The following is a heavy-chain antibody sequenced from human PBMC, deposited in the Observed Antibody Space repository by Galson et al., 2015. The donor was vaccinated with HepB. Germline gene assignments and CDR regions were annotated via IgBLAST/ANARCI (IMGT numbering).Heavy chain of an antibody. CDR2: ISHDGSNK. Sequence: LLRLSCAASGFIFIDYGMHWVRQAPGKGLERVAVISHDGSNKYYADSVRGRFTISRDNSENTLYLQMNSLRGEDTAVYYCAKQGSVITVDFDYWGQGTLVTVSS. D-gene: IGHD3-16*01. J-gene: IGHJ4*02. CDR1: GFIFIDYG. V-gene: IGHV3-30*18. CDR3: AKQGSVITVDFDY.